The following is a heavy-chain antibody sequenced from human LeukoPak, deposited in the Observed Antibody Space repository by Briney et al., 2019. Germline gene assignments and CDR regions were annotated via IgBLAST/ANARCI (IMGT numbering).Heavy chain of an antibody. CDR2: IYYSGST. V-gene: IGHV4-59*01. Sequence: SETLSLTCTVSGGSISSYYWSWIRQPTGKGLEWIGYIYYSGSTNYNPSLKSRVTISVDASKNQFSLKLSSVAAADTAVYYCARSRYSSSLGYYYYYGMDVWGQGTTVTVSS. CDR1: GGSISSYY. D-gene: IGHD6-6*01. J-gene: IGHJ6*02. CDR3: ARSRYSSSLGYYYYYGMDV.